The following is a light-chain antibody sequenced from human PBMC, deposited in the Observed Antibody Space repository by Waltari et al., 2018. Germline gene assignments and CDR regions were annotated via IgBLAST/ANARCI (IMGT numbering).Light chain of an antibody. CDR2: DAP. CDR3: QQYSNAPLT. V-gene: IGKV3-20*01. Sequence: SSRASQIGGRSSIAWYQHRHDQAPRLLIYDAPRSATVSPDRFSGTVDRRDFTLTISRLEHQDIAVYYCQQYSNAPLTFGRGTRLEIK. J-gene: IGKJ5*01. CDR1: QIGGRSS.